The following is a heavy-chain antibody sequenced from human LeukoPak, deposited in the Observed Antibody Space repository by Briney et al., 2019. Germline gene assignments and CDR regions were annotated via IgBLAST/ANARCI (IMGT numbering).Heavy chain of an antibody. CDR2: ISAYNGNT. CDR3: ARAPTVGSSYGMDV. Sequence: AASVKVSCKASGYTFTSYGISWVRQAPGQGLAWMGWISAYNGNTNYAQKLQGRVTMTTDTATSTAYMELRSLRSDDTAVYYCARAPTVGSSYGMDVWGQGTTVTVSS. V-gene: IGHV1-18*01. J-gene: IGHJ6*02. CDR1: GYTFTSYG.